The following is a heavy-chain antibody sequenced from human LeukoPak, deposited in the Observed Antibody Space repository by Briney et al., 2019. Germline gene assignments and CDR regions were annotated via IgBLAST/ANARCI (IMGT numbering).Heavy chain of an antibody. Sequence: SVKVSCKASGGTFSSYAISWVRQAPGQGLEWMGGIIPFFDVVSSAQRFQGRVTITADESTSTAYMELSSLRSDDTAVYYCARVLVPAGGGVVDYWGQGTLVTVSS. V-gene: IGHV1-69*13. CDR3: ARVLVPAGGGVVDY. CDR2: IIPFFDVV. J-gene: IGHJ4*02. D-gene: IGHD3-16*01. CDR1: GGTFSSYA.